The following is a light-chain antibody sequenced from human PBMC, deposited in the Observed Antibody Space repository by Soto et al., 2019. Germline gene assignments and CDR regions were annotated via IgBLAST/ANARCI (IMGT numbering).Light chain of an antibody. V-gene: IGKV3-11*01. CDR2: DAS. CDR1: QSVSSY. CDR3: QQRINWPPLT. J-gene: IGKJ4*01. Sequence: EIVLTQSPATLSLTPGERATLSCRASQSVSSYLAWYQQKPGQAPRLLIYDASTRATGIPARFSGSGSGTDFTLTISSLEPEDFAVSYCQQRINWPPLTFGGGTKVEIK.